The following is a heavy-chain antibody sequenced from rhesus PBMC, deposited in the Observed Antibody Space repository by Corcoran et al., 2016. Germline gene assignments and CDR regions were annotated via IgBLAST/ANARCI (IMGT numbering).Heavy chain of an antibody. CDR3: ASPFERGRFEV. J-gene: IGHJ5-1*01. D-gene: IGHD3-34*01. CDR2: IYANRFTT. V-gene: IGHV4S9*01. CDR1: VGSHSESSF. Sequence: VRLQDSGQGLVQSSATLTIPCHYPVGSHSESSFLNWISQLPGNGLEWIGNIYANRFTTYNPSLKSRVNISKDTYNNHVFLKVTSVTAADTAVYYCASPFERGRFEVWGAGILVTVSS.